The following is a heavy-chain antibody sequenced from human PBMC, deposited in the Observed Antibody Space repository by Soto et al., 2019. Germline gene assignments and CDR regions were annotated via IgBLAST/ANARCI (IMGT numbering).Heavy chain of an antibody. J-gene: IGHJ4*02. V-gene: IGHV4-59*04. D-gene: IGHD6-13*01. CDR1: GASITSHH. CDR2: VYYSGST. Sequence: SQTLSLTCTVSGASITSHHCTWIRQPPGMGLEYIGYVYYSGSTYYNPSLKSRVTISVDTSKNHFSLKLTSVTAADTAVYYCARPGGSGWFYFDSWGQGSQVTVSS. CDR3: ARPGGSGWFYFDS.